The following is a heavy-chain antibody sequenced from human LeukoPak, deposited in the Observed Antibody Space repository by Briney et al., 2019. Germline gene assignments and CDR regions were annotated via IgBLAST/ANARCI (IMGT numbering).Heavy chain of an antibody. CDR2: INSDGSST. V-gene: IGHV3-74*01. CDR1: GFTFSSYW. J-gene: IGHJ4*02. D-gene: IGHD3-3*01. CDR3: AREGRGTISHDGY. Sequence: QPGGSLRLSCAASGFTFSSYWMHWVRQAPGKGLGWVSRINSDGSSTIYADSVKGRFTISRDNAKNTLYLQMNSLRAEDTAVYYCAREGRGTISHDGYWGQGTLVTVSS.